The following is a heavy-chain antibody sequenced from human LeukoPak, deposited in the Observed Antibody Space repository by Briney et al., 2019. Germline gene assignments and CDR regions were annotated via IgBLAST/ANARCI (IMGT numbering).Heavy chain of an antibody. V-gene: IGHV1-69*04. J-gene: IGHJ4*02. CDR2: IIPNLGTT. Sequence: VASVKVSCKASGGTSNSHAISWVRQAPGQGLEWMGRIIPNLGTTNRAQNFQDRVTLTADKSTNTAHMELTSLTSDDTAVYYCATTNDGGGYQWGDFFDFWGQGTLVTVSS. CDR3: ATTNDGGGYQWGDFFDF. D-gene: IGHD3-22*01. CDR1: GGTSNSHA.